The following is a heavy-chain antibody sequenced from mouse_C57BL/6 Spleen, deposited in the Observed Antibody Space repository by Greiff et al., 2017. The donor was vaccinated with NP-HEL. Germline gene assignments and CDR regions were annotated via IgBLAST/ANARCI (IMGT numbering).Heavy chain of an antibody. D-gene: IGHD2-4*01. Sequence: QVQLQQSGAELVRPGASVTLSFKASGYTFTDYEMHWVKQTPVHGLEWIGAIDPETGGTAYNQKFKGKAILTADRSSSTAYMELRSLTSEDSAVYYCTNYDYDVYAMDYWGQGTSVTVSS. CDR2: IDPETGGT. CDR1: GYTFTDYE. CDR3: TNYDYDVYAMDY. J-gene: IGHJ4*01. V-gene: IGHV1-15*01.